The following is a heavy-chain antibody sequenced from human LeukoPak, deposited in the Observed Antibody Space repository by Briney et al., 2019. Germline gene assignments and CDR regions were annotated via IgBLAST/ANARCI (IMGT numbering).Heavy chain of an antibody. V-gene: IGHV5-51*01. J-gene: IGHJ4*02. Sequence: GESLKISCKGSGSSFTNYWIGWVRQMPGKGLECMGIIYPSDSDTRYNPAFRGQVTISADKSISTAYLQWSSLKASDTAMYYCARRGYDSRGYHFYFDYWGQGTLVPSPQ. CDR3: ARRGYDSRGYHFYFDY. D-gene: IGHD3-22*01. CDR1: GSSFTNYW. CDR2: IYPSDSDT.